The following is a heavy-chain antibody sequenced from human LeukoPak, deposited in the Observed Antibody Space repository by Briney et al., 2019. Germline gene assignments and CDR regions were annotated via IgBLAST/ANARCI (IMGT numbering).Heavy chain of an antibody. CDR2: IYTSGST. CDR1: GGSISSGSYY. V-gene: IGHV4-61*02. Sequence: SETLSLTCTVSGGSISSGSYYWSWTRQPAGKGLEWIRRIYTSGSTNYNPSLKSRVTISVDTSKNQFSLKLSSVTAADTAVYYCARAGSSGYKGGYYFDYWGQGTLVTVSS. D-gene: IGHD5-18*01. J-gene: IGHJ4*02. CDR3: ARAGSSGYKGGYYFDY.